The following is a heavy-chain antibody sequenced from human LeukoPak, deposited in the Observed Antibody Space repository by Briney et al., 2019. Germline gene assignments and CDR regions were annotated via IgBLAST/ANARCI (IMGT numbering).Heavy chain of an antibody. CDR3: ARGYYYDSSGYYPSNYYGMDV. CDR1: GGSFSGYY. Sequence: SETLSLTCAVYGGSFSGYYWSWIRQHPGKGLEWIGYIYYSGSTYYNPSLKSRVTISVDTSKNQFSLKLSSVTAADTAVYYCARGYYYDSSGYYPSNYYGMDVWGQGTTVTVSS. J-gene: IGHJ6*02. D-gene: IGHD3-22*01. V-gene: IGHV4-31*11. CDR2: IYYSGST.